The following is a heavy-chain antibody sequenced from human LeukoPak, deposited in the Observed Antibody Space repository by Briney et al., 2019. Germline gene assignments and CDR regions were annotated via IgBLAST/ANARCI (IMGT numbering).Heavy chain of an antibody. V-gene: IGHV4-34*01. J-gene: IGHJ5*02. CDR2: INHSGNT. CDR1: GGSFSGYY. D-gene: IGHD3-16*02. CDR3: ARDENGYVWGSFRA. Sequence: SETLSLTCAVYGGSFSGYYWSWIRQPPGKGLEWIGEINHSGNTNYNPSLESRVTMSLDTSKNQFSLKLSSVTAADTAVYYCARDENGYVWGSFRAWGQGTLVTVSS.